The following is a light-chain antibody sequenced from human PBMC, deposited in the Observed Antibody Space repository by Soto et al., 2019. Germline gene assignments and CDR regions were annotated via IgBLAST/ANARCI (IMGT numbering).Light chain of an antibody. CDR3: QQYDSFSFT. CDR2: DAS. CDR1: QSISSW. V-gene: IGKV1-5*01. J-gene: IGKJ3*01. Sequence: DIQVTQSPSTLSASVGDRVTITCRASQSISSWLAWYQQKPGKAPELLIYDASSLESGVPSRFSGSGSGTEFTLTTNSLQPDDFATYYCQQYDSFSFTFGPGTKLDIK.